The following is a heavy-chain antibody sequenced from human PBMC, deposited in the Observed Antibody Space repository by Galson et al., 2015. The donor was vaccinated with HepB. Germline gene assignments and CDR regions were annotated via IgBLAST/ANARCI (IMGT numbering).Heavy chain of an antibody. CDR1: GGSISSSNW. D-gene: IGHD1-20*01. CDR3: ARVSVAEKIASITGTETQD. V-gene: IGHV4-4*02. J-gene: IGHJ4*02. Sequence: TLSLTCAVSGGSISSSNWWSWVRQPPGKGLEWIGEIYHSGSTNYNPSLKSRVTISVDKSKNQFSLKLSSVTAADTAVYYCARVSVAEKIASITGTETQDWGQGTLDTVSS. CDR2: IYHSGST.